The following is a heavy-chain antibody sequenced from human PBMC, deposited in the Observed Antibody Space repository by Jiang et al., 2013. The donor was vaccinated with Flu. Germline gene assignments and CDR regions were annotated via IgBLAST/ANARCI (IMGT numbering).Heavy chain of an antibody. D-gene: IGHD6-13*01. J-gene: IGHJ4*02. CDR2: ISYSGST. CDR3: ARILAASVTIDY. Sequence: KGLEWIGTISYSGSTYYNMSLKSRVTISVDTSKNQFSLKLSSVTAADTAVYYCARILAASVTIDYWGQGTLVTVSS. V-gene: IGHV4-39*01.